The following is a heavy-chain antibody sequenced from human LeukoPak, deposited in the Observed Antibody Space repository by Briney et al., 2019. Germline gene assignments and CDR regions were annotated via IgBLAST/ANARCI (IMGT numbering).Heavy chain of an antibody. D-gene: IGHD3-9*01. CDR3: AKAMWDILTCPHYYYYYMDV. Sequence: GGSLRLSCAASGFTFSSYGMHWVRQAPGKGLEWVAFIWYDGSNKYYADSVKGRFTISRDNSKNTLYLQMNSLRAEDTAVYYCAKAMWDILTCPHYYYYYMDVWGKGTTVTVSS. CDR1: GFTFSSYG. J-gene: IGHJ6*03. V-gene: IGHV3-30*02. CDR2: IWYDGSNK.